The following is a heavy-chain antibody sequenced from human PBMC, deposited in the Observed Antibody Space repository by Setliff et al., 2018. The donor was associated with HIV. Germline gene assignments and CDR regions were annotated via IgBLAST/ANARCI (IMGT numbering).Heavy chain of an antibody. D-gene: IGHD2-8*02. CDR1: GFTFSSYW. CDR2: IKEDGSEK. V-gene: IGHV3-7*01. J-gene: IGHJ4*02. CDR3: ARLVVLVPGHMEYYDY. Sequence: GESLKISCIASGFTFSSYWMTWVRQAPGKGPECVANIKEDGSEKYYLGSVRGRFTISRDNAKNLVYLQMSSLRAEDTAVYYCARLVVLVPGHMEYYDYWGQGSLVTVSS.